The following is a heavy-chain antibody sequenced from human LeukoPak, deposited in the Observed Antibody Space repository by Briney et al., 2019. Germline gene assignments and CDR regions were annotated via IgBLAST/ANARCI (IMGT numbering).Heavy chain of an antibody. V-gene: IGHV3-53*01. D-gene: IGHD3-10*01. Sequence: PGGSLRLSCAASGFNVGNNYMNWVRQAPGKGVEWVSILYSGGDTYYADSLKGRFTVSRDNSKNILSLQMNSLTAEDTAVYYCARVGDHYHWYFDLWGRGTLVTVSS. CDR2: LYSGGDT. J-gene: IGHJ2*01. CDR1: GFNVGNNY. CDR3: ARVGDHYHWYFDL.